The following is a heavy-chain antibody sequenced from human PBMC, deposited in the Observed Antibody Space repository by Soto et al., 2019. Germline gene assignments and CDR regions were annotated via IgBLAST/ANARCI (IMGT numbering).Heavy chain of an antibody. CDR3: ARRTRANDLPFYYYYGMDV. J-gene: IGHJ6*02. V-gene: IGHV5-51*01. Sequence: PGESLKISCKGSGYSFSTYWIGWVRQMPGKGLEWVGIIYPGDSDTRYSPSFQGQVTISADKSISTAYLQWSSLKASDTAMYYCARRTRANDLPFYYYYGMDVWGHGTTVTVSS. D-gene: IGHD1-1*01. CDR2: IYPGDSDT. CDR1: GYSFSTYW.